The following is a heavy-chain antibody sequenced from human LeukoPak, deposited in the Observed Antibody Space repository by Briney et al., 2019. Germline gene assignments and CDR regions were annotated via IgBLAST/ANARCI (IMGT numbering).Heavy chain of an antibody. V-gene: IGHV3-74*01. D-gene: IGHD3-16*01. J-gene: IGHJ4*02. CDR2: IIQDGSVT. CDR1: GITFSNYY. Sequence: GGSLRLSCVTSGITFSNYYMHWVRQVPGEGLVWVSHIIQDGSVTSYADSVKGRFTISRDNAKNTVYLQSNNLRAEDTAVYYCATDDYRGLGYWGQGTLVTVSS. CDR3: ATDDYRGLGY.